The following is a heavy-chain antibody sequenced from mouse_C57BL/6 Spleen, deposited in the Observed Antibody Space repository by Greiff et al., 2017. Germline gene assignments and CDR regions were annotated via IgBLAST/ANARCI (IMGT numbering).Heavy chain of an antibody. CDR1: GYTFTSYW. D-gene: IGHD1-1*01. J-gene: IGHJ2*01. V-gene: IGHV1-50*01. CDR3: ASERSTTVVATDYFDY. CDR2: IVPSDGYT. Sequence: QVQLQQPGAELVKPGASVKLFCKASGYTFTSYWMQWVKQRPGQGLEWIGEIVPSDGYTNYNQKFKGKATLTVDTSSSTAYMQLSSLSSEDSAVYYGASERSTTVVATDYFDYWGQGTTLTVSS.